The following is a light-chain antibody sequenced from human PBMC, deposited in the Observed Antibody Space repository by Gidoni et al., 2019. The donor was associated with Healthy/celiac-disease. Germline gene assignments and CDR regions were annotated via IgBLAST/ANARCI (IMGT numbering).Light chain of an antibody. Sequence: IHMPQSPSSLSASVGDRVPITCRASQSISSYVNWYQQKPGKAPKLMIYAASSLQSGVPSRFSGSGSGKYFTLTSSSLQPEDVATYYWQQSYRTPWTFGQGTKVEIK. CDR1: QSISSY. V-gene: IGKV1-39*01. CDR2: AAS. CDR3: QQSYRTPWT. J-gene: IGKJ1*01.